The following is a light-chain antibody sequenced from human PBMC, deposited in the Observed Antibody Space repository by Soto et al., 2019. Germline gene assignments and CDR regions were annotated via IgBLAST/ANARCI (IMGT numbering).Light chain of an antibody. CDR2: DVT. V-gene: IGLV2-14*01. CDR3: SSYTTSSSYV. J-gene: IGLJ1*01. Sequence: QSVLTQPASVSGSPGQSITISCTGTSSDVGGYIYVSWYQQHPGKAPKLMIYDVTSRPSGVSYRFSGSKSGNTASLPISGLQAEDEADYHSSSYTTSSSYVFGTGTKVTV. CDR1: SSDVGGYIY.